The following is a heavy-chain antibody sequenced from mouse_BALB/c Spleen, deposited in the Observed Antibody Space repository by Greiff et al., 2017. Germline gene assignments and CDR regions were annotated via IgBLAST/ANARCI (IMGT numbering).Heavy chain of an antibody. CDR3: ARETDGFAY. D-gene: IGHD2-3*01. Sequence: EVMLVESGPGLVKPSQSLSLTCTVTGYSITSDYAWNWIRQFPGNKLEWMGYISYSGSTSYNPSLKSRISITRDTSKNQFFLQLNSVTTEDTATYYCARETDGFAYWGQGTLVTVSA. J-gene: IGHJ3*01. CDR2: ISYSGST. V-gene: IGHV3-2*02. CDR1: GYSITSDYA.